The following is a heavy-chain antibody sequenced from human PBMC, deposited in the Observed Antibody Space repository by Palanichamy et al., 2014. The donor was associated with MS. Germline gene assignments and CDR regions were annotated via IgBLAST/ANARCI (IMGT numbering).Heavy chain of an antibody. CDR3: AREGFTYGLGSWFDP. CDR1: GGSFSGYY. Sequence: QVQLQQWGAGLLKPSETLSLTCAVYGGSFSGYYWSWIRQPPGKGLEWIGEINHSGDAKYNPSLKSRVTLLVDTSKNQFSLKLSSVTAADTSLYFCAREGFTYGLGSWFDPWGQGTLVTVSS. V-gene: IGHV4-34*01. CDR2: INHSGDA. J-gene: IGHJ5*02. D-gene: IGHD3-10*01.